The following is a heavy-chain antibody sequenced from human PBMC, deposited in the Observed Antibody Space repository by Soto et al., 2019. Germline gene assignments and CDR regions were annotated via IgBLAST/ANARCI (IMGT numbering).Heavy chain of an antibody. CDR3: ERLGGYYQAFDQ. Sequence: SETLSLTCTFSGGSMNTYYWGWFRQPPGKGLEWVGYIYYSGSTTYSPSLKSRVTISVDTSKNQFSLQLDSVTAADTAVYYCERLGGYYQAFDQWGQGS. CDR2: IYYSGST. D-gene: IGHD3-22*01. V-gene: IGHV4-59*08. CDR1: GGSMNTYY. J-gene: IGHJ4*02.